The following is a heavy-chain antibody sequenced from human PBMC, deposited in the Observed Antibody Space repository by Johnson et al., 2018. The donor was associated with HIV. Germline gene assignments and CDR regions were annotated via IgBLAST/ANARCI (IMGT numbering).Heavy chain of an antibody. CDR2: IKQDGSEK. J-gene: IGHJ3*02. CDR1: GFTFSSYW. V-gene: IGHV3-7*02. Sequence: VQLVESGGGLVQPGGSMRLSCPASGFTFSSYWMNWVRQAPGKGLEWVANIKQDGSEKYYVDSVKGRFTISRDNSKNTLYLQMNSLRTEDTAVYYCVRGHGGPDPYDVSDIWGQGTMVTVSS. CDR3: VRGHGGPDPYDVSDI. D-gene: IGHD4-23*01.